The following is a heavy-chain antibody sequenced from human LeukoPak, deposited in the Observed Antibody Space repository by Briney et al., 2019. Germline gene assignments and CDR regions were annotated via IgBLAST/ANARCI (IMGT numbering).Heavy chain of an antibody. CDR3: AYLTTADAFDI. J-gene: IGHJ3*02. D-gene: IGHD3-22*01. Sequence: SETLSLTCTVSGGSISSSNWWSWIRQPPGKGLEWIGYIYDSGSTNYNPSLKSRVTISVDTSKNQFSLKLSSVTAADTAVYYCAYLTTADAFDIWGQGTMVTVSS. CDR1: GGSISSSNW. V-gene: IGHV4-61*01. CDR2: IYDSGST.